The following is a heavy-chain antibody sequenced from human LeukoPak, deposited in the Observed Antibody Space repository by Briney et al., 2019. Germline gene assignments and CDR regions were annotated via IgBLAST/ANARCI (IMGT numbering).Heavy chain of an antibody. CDR2: IYYSGST. CDR3: AREYSSGYFDY. J-gene: IGHJ4*02. CDR1: GGSISSYY. V-gene: IGHV4-59*12. D-gene: IGHD3-22*01. Sequence: SETLSLTCTVSGGSISSYYWSWIRQPPGKGLEWIGYIYYSGSTNYDPSLKSRVTISVDTSKNQFSLKLSSVTAADTAVYYCAREYSSGYFDYWGQGTLVTVSS.